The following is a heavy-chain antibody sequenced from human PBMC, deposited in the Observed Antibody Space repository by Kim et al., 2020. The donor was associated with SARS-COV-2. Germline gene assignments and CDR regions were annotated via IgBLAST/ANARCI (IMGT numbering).Heavy chain of an antibody. Sequence: GGSLRLSCAASGFTFSSYSMNWVRQAPGKGLEWVSSISSSSSYIYYADSVKGRFTISRDNAKNSLYLQMNSLRAEDTAVYYCARDPKGLTMVRDRADYWGQGTLVTVSS. CDR1: GFTFSSYS. V-gene: IGHV3-21*01. J-gene: IGHJ4*02. D-gene: IGHD3-10*01. CDR2: ISSSSSYI. CDR3: ARDPKGLTMVRDRADY.